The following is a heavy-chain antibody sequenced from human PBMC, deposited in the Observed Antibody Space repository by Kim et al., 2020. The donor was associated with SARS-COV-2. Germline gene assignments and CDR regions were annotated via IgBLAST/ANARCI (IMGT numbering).Heavy chain of an antibody. V-gene: IGHV3-74*01. Sequence: GGSLRLSCAASGFTFSSYWMHWVRQAPGKGLVWVSRINSDGSSTSYADSVKGRFTISRDNAKNTLYLQMNSLRAEDTAVYYCARENDYGDYVDYWGQGTLVTVSS. D-gene: IGHD4-17*01. CDR3: ARENDYGDYVDY. J-gene: IGHJ4*02. CDR1: GFTFSSYW. CDR2: INSDGSST.